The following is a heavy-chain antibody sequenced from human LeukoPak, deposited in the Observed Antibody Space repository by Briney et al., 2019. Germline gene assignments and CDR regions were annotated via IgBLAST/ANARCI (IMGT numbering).Heavy chain of an antibody. CDR1: GFTFSSYA. CDR3: ARDKSYGDSEDY. J-gene: IGHJ4*02. V-gene: IGHV3-23*01. D-gene: IGHD2-21*02. Sequence: PGGSLRLSCAASGFTFSSYAMSWARQAPGKGLEWVSGFSVSDGRTFYADSVKGRFTISRDNSKNTLYLQMNSLRAEDTAVYYCARDKSYGDSEDYWGQGTLVTVSS. CDR2: FSVSDGRT.